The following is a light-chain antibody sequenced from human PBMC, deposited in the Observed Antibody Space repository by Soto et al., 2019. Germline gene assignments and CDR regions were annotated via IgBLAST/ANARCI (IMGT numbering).Light chain of an antibody. CDR3: MPDTQYTIT. CDR1: QDISNF. CDR2: LAS. V-gene: IGKV1-17*03. J-gene: IGKJ4*01. Sequence: DIQMTQSPSAMSASVGDSVTITCRASQDISNFLAWFQQKPGNVPKRLIYLASSLQSGVPSRFSGSGSGTDFTLKISRVEAEEAGVYYCMPDTQYTITFGGGNKVDIK.